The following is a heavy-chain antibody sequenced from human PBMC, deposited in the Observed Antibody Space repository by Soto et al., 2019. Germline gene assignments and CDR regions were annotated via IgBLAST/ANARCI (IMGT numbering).Heavy chain of an antibody. Sequence: GASVKVSCKASGGTFSSYAISWVRQAPGQGLEWMGGIIPIFGTANYAQKFQGRVTITADESTSTAYMELSSLRSEDTAVYYCARGAVDATNYYYYYGMDVWGQGTTVTAP. CDR3: ARGAVDATNYYYYYGMDV. D-gene: IGHD1-1*01. J-gene: IGHJ6*02. V-gene: IGHV1-69*13. CDR2: IIPIFGTA. CDR1: GGTFSSYA.